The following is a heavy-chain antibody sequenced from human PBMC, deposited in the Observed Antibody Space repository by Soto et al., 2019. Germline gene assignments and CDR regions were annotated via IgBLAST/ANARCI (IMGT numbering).Heavy chain of an antibody. CDR2: INPNGGST. CDR3: AREGCSGGSCYGETYWYFDL. D-gene: IGHD2-15*01. J-gene: IGHJ2*01. CDR1: GYTFTSYY. V-gene: IGHV1-46*01. Sequence: ASVKVSCKASGYTFTSYYMHWVRQAPGQGLEWMGIINPNGGSTSYAQKFQGRVTMTRDTSTSTVYMELSSLRSEDTAVYYCAREGCSGGSCYGETYWYFDLWGRGTLVTVSS.